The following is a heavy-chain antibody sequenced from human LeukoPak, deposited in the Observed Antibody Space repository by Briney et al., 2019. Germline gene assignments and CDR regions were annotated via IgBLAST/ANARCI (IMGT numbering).Heavy chain of an antibody. D-gene: IGHD5-24*01. Sequence: SETLSLTCSVSGGSISGSSFYWGWIRQPPGKGLEWIGTIYYSGSAYYNSSLKSRATISVDTSKNQFSLKLSSVTAADTAVYYCARDGYNPIDYWGQGTLVTVSS. CDR1: GGSISGSSFY. J-gene: IGHJ4*02. CDR3: ARDGYNPIDY. V-gene: IGHV4-39*02. CDR2: IYYSGSA.